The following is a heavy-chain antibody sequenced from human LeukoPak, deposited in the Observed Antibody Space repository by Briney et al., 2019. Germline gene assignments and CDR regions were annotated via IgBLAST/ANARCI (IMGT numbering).Heavy chain of an antibody. CDR2: ISQSGNT. D-gene: IGHD1-26*01. CDR3: ASEWELLPPTGGAFDI. CDR1: GYSISSGYD. V-gene: IGHV4-38-2*02. Sequence: SETLSLTCTVSGYSISSGYDWGWMRQAPGKGLEWLGSISQSGNTYNNPSLKSRVTISVDTSKNQFSLKLSSVTAADTAVYYCASEWELLPPTGGAFDIWGQGTMVTVSS. J-gene: IGHJ3*02.